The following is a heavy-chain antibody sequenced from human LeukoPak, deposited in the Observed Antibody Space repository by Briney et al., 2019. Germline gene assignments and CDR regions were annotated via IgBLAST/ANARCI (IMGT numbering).Heavy chain of an antibody. CDR1: GFTLSSYS. D-gene: IGHD7-27*01. J-gene: IGHJ2*01. Sequence: GGSLRLSCAASGFTLSSYSMNWVRQAPGKGLEWVSYISSSSSTINYVDSVKGRFTISRDNAKNSLYLQMNSLRAEDTAVYYCARDRANWGSRSWYFDLWGRGTLVTVSS. CDR2: ISSSSSTI. CDR3: ARDRANWGSRSWYFDL. V-gene: IGHV3-48*04.